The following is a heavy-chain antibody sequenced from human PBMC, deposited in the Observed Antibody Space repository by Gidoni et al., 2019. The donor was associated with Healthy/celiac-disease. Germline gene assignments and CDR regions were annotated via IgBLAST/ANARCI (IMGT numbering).Heavy chain of an antibody. CDR3: ARGRRSMPHYYDYMDV. J-gene: IGHJ6*03. D-gene: IGHD2-2*01. Sequence: QVQLQLWVAGLLKPSETLFLTCAVYGGSFSGYYWSWIRQPPGKGLEWSGEINHSGSTNYNPSRKSRVTISVDTSKNQFSLKLSSVTAAYTAVYYCARGRRSMPHYYDYMDVWGKGTTVTVSS. V-gene: IGHV4-34*01. CDR1: GGSFSGYY. CDR2: INHSGST.